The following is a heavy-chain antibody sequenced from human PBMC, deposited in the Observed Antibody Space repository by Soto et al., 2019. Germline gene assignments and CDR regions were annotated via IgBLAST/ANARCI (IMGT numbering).Heavy chain of an antibody. V-gene: IGHV4-39*01. Sequence: SETLSLTCTVSGGSISSSSYYWGWIRQPPGKGLEWIGSIYYSGSTYYNPSLKSRVTISVDTSKNQFSLKLSSVTAADTAVYYCARRSYSSGTYYFDYWGQGNLVTVSS. CDR3: ARRSYSSGTYYFDY. D-gene: IGHD6-19*01. CDR1: GGSISSSSYY. J-gene: IGHJ4*02. CDR2: IYYSGST.